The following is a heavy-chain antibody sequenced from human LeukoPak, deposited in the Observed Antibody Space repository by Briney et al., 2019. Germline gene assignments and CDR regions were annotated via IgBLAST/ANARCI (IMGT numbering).Heavy chain of an antibody. CDR2: ISGSGGST. V-gene: IGHV3-23*01. D-gene: IGHD2/OR15-2a*01. CDR3: AKGSTEPDY. CDR1: GFTFSSYA. Sequence: PGGSLRLSCAASGFTFSSYAMSWVRQPPGKGLEWVSAISGSGGSTYYADPVRGRFTISRDNSKNTLYLHMNSLRAEDTAVYYCAKGSTEPDYWGEGTLVTVS. J-gene: IGHJ4*02.